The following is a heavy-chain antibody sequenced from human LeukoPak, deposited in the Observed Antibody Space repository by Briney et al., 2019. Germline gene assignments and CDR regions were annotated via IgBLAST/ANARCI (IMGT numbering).Heavy chain of an antibody. V-gene: IGHV4-59*01. CDR1: GGSISCYY. CDR2: IYYSGST. Sequence: SETLSLTCTVSGGSISCYYWSWIRQPPGKGLEWMGYIYYSGSTNYNPSLKSRVTISVDTSKNQFSLKLSSVTAADTAVYYRARVRGSYDPDAFDIWGQGTMVTVSS. CDR3: ARVRGSYDPDAFDI. D-gene: IGHD1-26*01. J-gene: IGHJ3*02.